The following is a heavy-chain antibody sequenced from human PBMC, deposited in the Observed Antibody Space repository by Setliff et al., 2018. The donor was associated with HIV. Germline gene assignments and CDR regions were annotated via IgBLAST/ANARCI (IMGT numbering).Heavy chain of an antibody. CDR1: GGSMRSSGYS. D-gene: IGHD2-8*02. V-gene: IGHV4-30-2*01. J-gene: IGHJ4*02. CDR3: TVYNTGSSKDHY. CDR2: IYYNGNA. Sequence: LSLTCAVSGGSMRSSGYSWTWIRQAPGKGLEWVGYIYYNGNAYYNPSLKSRVTISVDRSKNQFSLKLSSVTAADTAVYYCTVYNTGSSKDHYWGQGTPVTVSS.